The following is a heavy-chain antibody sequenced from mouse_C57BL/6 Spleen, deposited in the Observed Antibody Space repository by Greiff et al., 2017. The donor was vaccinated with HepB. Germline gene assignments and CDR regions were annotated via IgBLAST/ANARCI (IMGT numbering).Heavy chain of an antibody. CDR2: IDPSDSYT. CDR3: ARKGYYGNPWFAY. D-gene: IGHD2-1*01. V-gene: IGHV1-69*01. Sequence: VQLQQPGAELVMPGASVKLSCKASGYTFTSYWMHWVKQRPGQGLEWIGEIDPSDSYTNYNQKFKGKSTLTVDKSSSTAYMQLSSLTSEDSAVYYCARKGYYGNPWFAYWGQGTLVTVSA. J-gene: IGHJ3*01. CDR1: GYTFTSYW.